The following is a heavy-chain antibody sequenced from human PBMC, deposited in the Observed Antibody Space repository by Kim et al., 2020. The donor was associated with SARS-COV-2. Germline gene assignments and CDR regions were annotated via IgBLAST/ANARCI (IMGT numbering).Heavy chain of an antibody. CDR3: VAVVLTAQSFDQ. V-gene: IGHV1-46*01. CDR1: GYTFTKHY. CDR2: IDPDTGIS. Sequence: ASVKVSCKASGYTFTKHYIHWVRQAPGQGLEWMGIIDPDTGISNSTQRFQGGISMTTDTSASTIYMQLNSLTAEDTAIYYCVAVVLTAQSFDQWGQGTLVTVSS. J-gene: IGHJ4*02. D-gene: IGHD2-21*02.